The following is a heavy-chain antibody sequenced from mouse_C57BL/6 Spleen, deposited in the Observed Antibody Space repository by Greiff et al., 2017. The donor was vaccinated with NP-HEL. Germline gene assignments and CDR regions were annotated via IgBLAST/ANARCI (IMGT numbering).Heavy chain of an antibody. CDR3: TRSYYGNSRFAY. Sequence: VQLQQSGAELVRPGASVTLSCKASGYTFTDYEMHWVKQTPVHGLEWIGAIDPETGGTAYNQKFKGKAILTADKSSSTAYMELRSLTSEDSAVYYCTRSYYGNSRFAYWGQGTLVTVSA. CDR2: IDPETGGT. CDR1: GYTFTDYE. V-gene: IGHV1-15*01. D-gene: IGHD2-10*01. J-gene: IGHJ3*01.